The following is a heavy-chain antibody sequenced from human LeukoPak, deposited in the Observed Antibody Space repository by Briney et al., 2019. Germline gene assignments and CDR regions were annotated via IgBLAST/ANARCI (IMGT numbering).Heavy chain of an antibody. J-gene: IGHJ3*02. Sequence: SGGSLRLSCAASGFTFSSYDMNWVRQAPGKGLEWVSYISTRSYTKYYADSVKGRFTISRDSAKNSLYLQMNSLRDEDTAVYYCARDFSAAFDIWGQRTMVTVSS. CDR1: GFTFSSYD. CDR2: ISTRSYTK. D-gene: IGHD2/OR15-2a*01. V-gene: IGHV3-48*02. CDR3: ARDFSAAFDI.